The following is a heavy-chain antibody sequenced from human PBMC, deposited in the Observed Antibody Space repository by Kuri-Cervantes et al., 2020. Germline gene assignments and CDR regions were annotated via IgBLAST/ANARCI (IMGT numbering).Heavy chain of an antibody. Sequence: SETLSLTCAISGDRVSSNSAAWNWIRQSPSRGLEWLGRTYYRSKWYNDYAVSVKSRITINPDTSKNQFSLQLNSVTPEDTAVYYCAREEVSGSNYYYYMDVWGKGATVTVSS. CDR1: GDRVSSNSAA. D-gene: IGHD2/OR15-2a*01. V-gene: IGHV6-1*01. CDR2: TYYRSKWYN. J-gene: IGHJ6*03. CDR3: AREEVSGSNYYYYMDV.